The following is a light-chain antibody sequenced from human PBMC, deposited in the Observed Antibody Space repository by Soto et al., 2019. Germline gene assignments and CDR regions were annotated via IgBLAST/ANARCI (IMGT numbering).Light chain of an antibody. CDR3: QSYDSRLSGVV. Sequence: QAVVTQPPSVSGAPGRRVTISCTGSSSNIGAGYDVHWYQQFPGTAPKLLIYGNSNRPSGVPDRFSGSKSGTSASLAITGLQAEDEADYYCQSYDSRLSGVVFGGGTKLTVL. CDR2: GNS. V-gene: IGLV1-40*01. J-gene: IGLJ2*01. CDR1: SSNIGAGYD.